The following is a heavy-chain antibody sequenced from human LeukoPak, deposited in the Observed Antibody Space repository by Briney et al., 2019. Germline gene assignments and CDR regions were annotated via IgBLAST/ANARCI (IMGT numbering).Heavy chain of an antibody. J-gene: IGHJ4*02. CDR2: IYYSGST. CDR1: GGSISSYY. V-gene: IGHV4-59*01. CDR3: ARVLAAAGTGHPSDY. D-gene: IGHD6-13*01. Sequence: PSETLSPTCTVSGGSISSYYWSWIRQPPGKGLEWIGYIYYSGSTNYNPSLKSRVTISVDTSKNQFSLKLSSVTAADTAVYYCARVLAAAGTGHPSDYWGQGTLVTVSS.